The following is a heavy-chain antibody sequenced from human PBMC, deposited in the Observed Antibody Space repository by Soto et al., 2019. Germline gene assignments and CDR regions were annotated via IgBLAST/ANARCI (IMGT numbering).Heavy chain of an antibody. Sequence: GESLNISCKGSGYSFTTYWISWVRQMPGKGLEWMGRIDPSDSYTNYSPSFQGHVTISADKSISTAYLQWGSLKASDTAMYYCARSLVVVAAYYYYYGMDVWGQGTTVTVSS. CDR1: GYSFTTYW. V-gene: IGHV5-10-1*01. D-gene: IGHD2-15*01. CDR2: IDPSDSYT. CDR3: ARSLVVVAAYYYYYGMDV. J-gene: IGHJ6*02.